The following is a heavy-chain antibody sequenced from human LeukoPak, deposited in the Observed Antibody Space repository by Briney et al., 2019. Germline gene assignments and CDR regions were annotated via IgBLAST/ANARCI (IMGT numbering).Heavy chain of an antibody. J-gene: IGHJ4*02. V-gene: IGHV3-53*01. D-gene: IGHD2-15*01. CDR3: VRGRLFRGGFDS. CDR2: ILDNGDT. CDR1: GFTVSNNY. Sequence: GGSLRLSCAASGFTVSNNYMSWVRQVPGKGPEWVSGILDNGDTNYADSVKGRFTTSRDNSKSTLYLQMSSLRADDTAVYYCVRGRLFRGGFDSWGQGTLVTVS.